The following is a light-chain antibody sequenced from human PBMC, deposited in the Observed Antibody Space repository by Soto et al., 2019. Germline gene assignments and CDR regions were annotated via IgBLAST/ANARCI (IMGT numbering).Light chain of an antibody. Sequence: QPVLTQSPSASASLGASVKLTCTLRSGHSSYAIAWHQQQPEKGPRYLMKLNSDGSHSKGDGIPDRFSGSSSGAERYLTISSLLSEDEADYYCHTWGTDIVVFGGGTKVTVL. CDR3: HTWGTDIVV. CDR2: LNSDGSH. J-gene: IGLJ2*01. V-gene: IGLV4-69*01. CDR1: SGHSSYA.